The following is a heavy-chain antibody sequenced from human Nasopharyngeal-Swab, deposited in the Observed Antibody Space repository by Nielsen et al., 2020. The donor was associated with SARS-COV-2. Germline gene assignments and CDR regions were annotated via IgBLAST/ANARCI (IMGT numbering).Heavy chain of an antibody. CDR1: GGSISSYY. Sequence: GSLRLSCTVSGGSISSYYWSWIRQPAGKGLEWIGRIYTSGSTNSNPSLKSRVTMSVDTSKNQFSLKLSSVTAADTAVYYCARDRATYYDFWSGYYHYGMDVWGQGTTVTVSS. CDR2: IYTSGST. J-gene: IGHJ6*02. CDR3: ARDRATYYDFWSGYYHYGMDV. V-gene: IGHV4-4*07. D-gene: IGHD3-3*01.